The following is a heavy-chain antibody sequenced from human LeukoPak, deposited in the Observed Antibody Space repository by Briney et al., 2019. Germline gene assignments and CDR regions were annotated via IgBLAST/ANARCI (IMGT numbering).Heavy chain of an antibody. Sequence: PSETLSLTCTVSGYSISSGYYWGWIRQPPGKGLEWIGEINHSGSTNYNPSLKSRVTISVDTSKNQFSLKLSSVTAADTAVYYCARHFWGRKYYFDYWGQGTLVTVSS. V-gene: IGHV4-38-2*02. D-gene: IGHD3-3*02. CDR2: INHSGST. CDR1: GYSISSGYY. J-gene: IGHJ4*02. CDR3: ARHFWGRKYYFDY.